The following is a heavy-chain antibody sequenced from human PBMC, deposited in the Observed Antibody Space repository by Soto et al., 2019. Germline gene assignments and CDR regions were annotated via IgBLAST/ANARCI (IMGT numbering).Heavy chain of an antibody. V-gene: IGHV1-69*01. Sequence: QVQLVQSGAEVKKPGSSVKVSCKASGGSFRAFAITWVRQAPGQGLEWVGGIIALFGTTNYAQKFHGRVTITADEPTSTAYMELSSLRSEDTAVYYCARTACSGIDCSDYIYYGTDVWGQGTAVAVSS. D-gene: IGHD2-15*01. CDR2: IIALFGTT. CDR1: GGSFRAFA. CDR3: ARTACSGIDCSDYIYYGTDV. J-gene: IGHJ6*02.